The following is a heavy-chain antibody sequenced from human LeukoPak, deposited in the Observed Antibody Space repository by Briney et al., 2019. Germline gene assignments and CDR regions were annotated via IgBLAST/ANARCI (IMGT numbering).Heavy chain of an antibody. CDR1: GFTFSNAW. D-gene: IGHD6-13*01. V-gene: IGHV3-15*01. CDR3: TAGIGHSDFDY. Sequence: PGGSLRLSCAASGFTFSNAWMNWVRQAPGKGLEWVGRVKSKTNGGTTGYAAPVKGRFTISRDDSKNTYLQMNSLKSEDTAVYYCTAGIGHSDFDYWGQGTLVTVSS. CDR2: VKSKTNGGTT. J-gene: IGHJ4*02.